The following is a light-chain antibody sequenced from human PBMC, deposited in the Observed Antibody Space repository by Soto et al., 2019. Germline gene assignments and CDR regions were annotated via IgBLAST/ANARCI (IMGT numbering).Light chain of an antibody. CDR2: GAT. V-gene: IGKV3-20*01. CDR3: HQYGSSGT. Sequence: EIVLPQSPVTLSLSRGERTPRSCGASQSVSSSYLAWYQQRRGQAPRLLIYGATSRATGIPDRFSGSGPGTDFTLTISRLETEDFAVYYCHQYGSSGTFGQGTKVDIK. CDR1: QSVSSSY. J-gene: IGKJ1*01.